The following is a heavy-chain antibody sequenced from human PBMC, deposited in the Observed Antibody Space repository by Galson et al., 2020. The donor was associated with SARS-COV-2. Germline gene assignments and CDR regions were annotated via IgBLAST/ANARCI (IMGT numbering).Heavy chain of an antibody. CDR1: GYTFTRYG. J-gene: IGHJ6*02. CDR3: ARFGPTVLLWFGDMTDYYGMDV. CDR2: ISAYNGNT. V-gene: IGHV1-18*04. D-gene: IGHD3-10*01. Sequence: ASVKVSCKASGYTFTRYGISWVRQAPGQGLEWMGWISAYNGNTNYAQKLQGRVTMTTDTSTSTGYMELRSLRSDDTAVYYCARFGPTVLLWFGDMTDYYGMDVWGQGSTVTVSS.